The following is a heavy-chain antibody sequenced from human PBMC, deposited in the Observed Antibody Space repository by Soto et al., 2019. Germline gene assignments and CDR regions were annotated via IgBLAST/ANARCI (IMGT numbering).Heavy chain of an antibody. V-gene: IGHV3-33*01. CDR2: IWYDGSNK. CDR1: GFTFSSYG. J-gene: IGHJ4*02. CDR3: ARVGGYSYGAYYFDY. Sequence: QVQLVESGGGVVQPGRSLRLSCAASGFTFSSYGMHWVRQAPGKGLEWVAVIWYDGSNKYYADSVKGRFTISRDNSKNTLYLQMNSLRAEDTAVYYCARVGGYSYGAYYFDYCGQGTLVTVSS. D-gene: IGHD5-18*01.